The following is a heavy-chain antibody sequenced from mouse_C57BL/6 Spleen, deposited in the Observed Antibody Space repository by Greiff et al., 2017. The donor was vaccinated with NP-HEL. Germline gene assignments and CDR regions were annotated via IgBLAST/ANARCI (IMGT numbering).Heavy chain of an antibody. CDR1: GYTFTEYT. Sequence: VKLQESGAELVKPGASVKLSCKASGYTFTEYTIHWVKQRSGQGLEWIGWFYPGSGSIKYNEKFKDKATLTADKSSITVYMELSRLTSEDSAVYFWARHEEVSYYSNSFAYWGQGTLVTVSA. J-gene: IGHJ3*01. V-gene: IGHV1-62-2*01. CDR2: FYPGSGSI. CDR3: ARHEEVSYYSNSFAY. D-gene: IGHD2-5*01.